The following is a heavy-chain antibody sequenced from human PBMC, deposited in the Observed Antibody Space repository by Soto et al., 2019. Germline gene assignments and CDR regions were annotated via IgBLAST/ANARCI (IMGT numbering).Heavy chain of an antibody. V-gene: IGHV1-18*04. CDR2: ISAYNGNT. D-gene: IGHD3-22*01. CDR1: GYTFTSYG. Sequence: ASVKVSCKASGYTFTSYGISWVRQAPGQGLEWMGWISAYNGNTNYAQKLQGRVTMTTDTSTSTAYMELRSLRSDDTAVYYCARDPDSSGYYFEFDPWGQGTLVTVSS. CDR3: ARDPDSSGYYFEFDP. J-gene: IGHJ5*02.